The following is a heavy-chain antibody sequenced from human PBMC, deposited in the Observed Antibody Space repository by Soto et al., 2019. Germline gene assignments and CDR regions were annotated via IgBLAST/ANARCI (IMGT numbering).Heavy chain of an antibody. CDR2: ISSDGRET. J-gene: IGHJ4*02. Sequence: GGSLRLSCAASGFTFSDFWMNWVRQAPEKGLEWVAYISSDGRETNHVASVKGRFTISRDNAKNSLYLQVNSLRAEDTAVYYCARWPRLLDSWGQGTLVTVSS. D-gene: IGHD6-6*01. CDR1: GFTFSDFW. V-gene: IGHV3-7*01. CDR3: ARWPRLLDS.